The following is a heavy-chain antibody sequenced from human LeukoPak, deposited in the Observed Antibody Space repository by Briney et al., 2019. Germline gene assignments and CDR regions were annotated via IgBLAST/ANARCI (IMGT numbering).Heavy chain of an antibody. CDR3: ARDFYSPYGDY. J-gene: IGHJ4*02. V-gene: IGHV1-69*04. CDR2: IIPILGIA. D-gene: IGHD5-12*01. CDR1: GYTFTSYY. Sequence: GATVKVSCKASGYTFTSYYMHWVRQAPGQGLEWMGRIIPILGIANYAQKFQGRVTITADKSTSTAYMELSSLRSEDTAVYYCARDFYSPYGDYWGQGTLVTVSS.